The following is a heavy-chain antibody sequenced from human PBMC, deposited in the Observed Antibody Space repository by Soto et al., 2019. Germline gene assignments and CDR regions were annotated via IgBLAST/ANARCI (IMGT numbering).Heavy chain of an antibody. J-gene: IGHJ4*02. CDR1: GYTFTSYY. V-gene: IGHV1-46*03. D-gene: IGHD2-2*01. Sequence: ASVKVSCKASGYTFTSYYIHWVRQAPGQGLEWMGIINPSGGSTSYAQKFQGRVTMTRDTSTSTVYMELSSLRSEDTAVYYCAIDPGLFCSSTSCSNPRDYWGKGTLVTVSS. CDR3: AIDPGLFCSSTSCSNPRDY. CDR2: INPSGGST.